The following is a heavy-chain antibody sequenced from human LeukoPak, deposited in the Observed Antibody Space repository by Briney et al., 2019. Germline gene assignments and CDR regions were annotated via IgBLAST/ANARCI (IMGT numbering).Heavy chain of an antibody. CDR2: INHSGST. CDR3: ARQGSSSWFNWFDP. Sequence: PSETLSLTCAVYGGSFSGYYWSWIRQPPGKGLEWIGEINHSGSTNYNPSLKSRVTISVDTSKNQFSLKLSSVTAADTAVYYCARQGSSSWFNWFDPWGQGTLVTVSS. J-gene: IGHJ5*02. V-gene: IGHV4-34*01. CDR1: GGSFSGYY. D-gene: IGHD6-13*01.